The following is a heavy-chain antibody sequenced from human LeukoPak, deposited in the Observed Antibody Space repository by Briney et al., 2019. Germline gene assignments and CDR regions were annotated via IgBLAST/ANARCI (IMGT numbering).Heavy chain of an antibody. Sequence: GRSLRLSCAASGFTFITSGMHWVRQPPAKGLGWVPVIWYDGSNKSYADSVRGRFTISRDNSKNTLYLQMNSLRTEDTALYYCARASPRGWYHWNYYFDYWGQGTLLTVSS. V-gene: IGHV3-33*01. CDR3: ARASPRGWYHWNYYFDY. CDR1: GFTFITSG. CDR2: IWYDGSNK. D-gene: IGHD1-7*01. J-gene: IGHJ4*02.